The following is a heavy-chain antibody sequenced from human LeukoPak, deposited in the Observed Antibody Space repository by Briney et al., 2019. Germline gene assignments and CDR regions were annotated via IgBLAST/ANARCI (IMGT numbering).Heavy chain of an antibody. D-gene: IGHD5-12*01. CDR1: GFTVSSSY. J-gene: IGHJ6*02. CDR3: ARTYDYGPYYYYGMDV. Sequence: GGSLRLSCAASGFTVSSSYMTWVRQAPGTGLAWVSVIYSDSTTFYADSVKGRFTISRDNSKNTLYLQMNSLRAEDTAVYYCARTYDYGPYYYYGMDVWGQGTTVTVSS. V-gene: IGHV3-66*01. CDR2: IYSDSTT.